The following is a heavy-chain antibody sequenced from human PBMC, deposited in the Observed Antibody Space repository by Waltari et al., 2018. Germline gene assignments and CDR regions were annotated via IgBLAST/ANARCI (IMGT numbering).Heavy chain of an antibody. CDR3: ATAITMIVGVPPKR. J-gene: IGHJ4*02. V-gene: IGHV1-69-2*01. Sequence: EVQLVQSGAEVKKPGATVKISCKASGYTFTDYYMQWVQQAPGKGLEWMGRVDPEDGETIYAEKFQGRVTITADTSTDTAYMELSSLRSEDTAVYYCATAITMIVGVPPKRWGQGTLVTVSS. CDR1: GYTFTDYY. D-gene: IGHD3-22*01. CDR2: VDPEDGET.